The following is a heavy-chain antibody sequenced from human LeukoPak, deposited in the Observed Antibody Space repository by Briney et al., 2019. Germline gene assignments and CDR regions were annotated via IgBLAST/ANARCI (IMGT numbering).Heavy chain of an antibody. D-gene: IGHD6-13*01. CDR1: GYTFTGYY. CDR2: INPNSGGT. Sequence: ASVKVSCKASGYTFTGYYMHWVRQAPGQGLEWMGWINPNSGGTNYAQKFQGWVTMTRDTSISTAYMELSRLRSDDTAAYYCAREAAAGEIDYWGQGTLVTVSS. CDR3: AREAAAGEIDY. V-gene: IGHV1-2*04. J-gene: IGHJ4*02.